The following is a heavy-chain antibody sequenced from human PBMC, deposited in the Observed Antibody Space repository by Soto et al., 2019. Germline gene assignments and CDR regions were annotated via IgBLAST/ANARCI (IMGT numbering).Heavy chain of an antibody. CDR1: GAPITRGDYS. J-gene: IGHJ5*02. Sequence: SETLSLTCAISGAPITRGDYSWNWIRQPPGKGLEWIGYIFHGGSTYYNPSLRSRVTISVDRSRTQFPLKMSSVTAADTAVYYCARGRVVVPAAVMFNCLDPWGQGALVTVSS. D-gene: IGHD2-2*01. CDR2: IFHGGST. V-gene: IGHV4-30-2*01. CDR3: ARGRVVVPAAVMFNCLDP.